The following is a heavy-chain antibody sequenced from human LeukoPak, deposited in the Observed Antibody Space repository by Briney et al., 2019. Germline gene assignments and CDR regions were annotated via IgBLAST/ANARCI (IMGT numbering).Heavy chain of an antibody. Sequence: ASVTVSCKASGYTFTNYGISWVRQAPGQGLEWVGWISAYNGNTNYAQNLQDRVTMTTDTSTSAAYMELRSLIPDDTAVYYCAREGPVAVAGLDYWGQGTLVTVSS. CDR1: GYTFTNYG. CDR2: ISAYNGNT. J-gene: IGHJ4*02. V-gene: IGHV1-18*01. D-gene: IGHD6-19*01. CDR3: AREGPVAVAGLDY.